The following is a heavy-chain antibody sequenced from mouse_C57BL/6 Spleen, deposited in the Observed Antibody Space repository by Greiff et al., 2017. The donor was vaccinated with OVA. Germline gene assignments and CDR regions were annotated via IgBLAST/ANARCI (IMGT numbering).Heavy chain of an antibody. CDR1: GYSITSGYD. V-gene: IGHV3-1*01. Sequence: EVKVVESGPGMVKPSQSLSLTCTVTGYSITSGYDWHWIRHFPGNKLEWMGYISYSGSTNYNPSLKSRISITHDTSKNHFFLKLNSVTTEDTATYYCARGMIYYGNAMDYWGQGTSVTVSS. J-gene: IGHJ4*01. CDR2: ISYSGST. CDR3: ARGMIYYGNAMDY. D-gene: IGHD2-1*01.